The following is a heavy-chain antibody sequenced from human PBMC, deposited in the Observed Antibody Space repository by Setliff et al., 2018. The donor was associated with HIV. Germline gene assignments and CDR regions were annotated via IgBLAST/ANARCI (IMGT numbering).Heavy chain of an antibody. CDR2: MNPNSGNT. D-gene: IGHD3-3*01. J-gene: IGHJ4*02. Sequence: ASVKVSCKASGYTFSSYDINWVRQATGQGLEWMGWMNPNSGNTGYAQKFQGRVTITADESTYTAYMELSSLRSEDTAVYYCAREPRTIFGVVHFDYWGQGTLVTVSS. CDR3: AREPRTIFGVVHFDY. CDR1: GYTFSSYD. V-gene: IGHV1-8*03.